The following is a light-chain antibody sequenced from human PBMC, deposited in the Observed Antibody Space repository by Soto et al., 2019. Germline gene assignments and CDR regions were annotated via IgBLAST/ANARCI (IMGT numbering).Light chain of an antibody. Sequence: QSVLTQPPSASGSPGQSVTISCTGTSSDVGGYNYVSWYQQYPGRAPKLMIYEVTKRPSGVPDRLSGSKSANTAALPVSRRQAEDDADYYFSAHAAGNMFDVVFGGGTKLTVL. J-gene: IGLJ3*02. CDR3: SAHAAGNMFDVV. CDR1: SSDVGGYNY. CDR2: EVT. V-gene: IGLV2-8*01.